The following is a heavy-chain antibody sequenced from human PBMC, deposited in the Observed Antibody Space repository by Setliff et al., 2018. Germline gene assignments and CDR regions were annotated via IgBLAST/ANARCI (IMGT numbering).Heavy chain of an antibody. CDR3: AGEFFWSGYTDRQYYFYGMDV. D-gene: IGHD3-3*01. CDR1: GGTFSSYA. CDR2: IIPAFGTA. J-gene: IGHJ6*02. Sequence: VKVSCKASGGTFSSYAISWVRQAPGQGFEWMGGIIPAFGTADYAQKFQGRVTITADESTTTFYMEVSSLRSDDTAVYYCAGEFFWSGYTDRQYYFYGMDVWGQGTTVTVSS. V-gene: IGHV1-69*13.